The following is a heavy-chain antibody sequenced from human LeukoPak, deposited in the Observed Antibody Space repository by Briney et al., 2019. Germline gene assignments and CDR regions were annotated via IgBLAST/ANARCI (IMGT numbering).Heavy chain of an antibody. CDR1: GFTFSGSA. V-gene: IGHV3-73*01. D-gene: IGHD3-22*01. J-gene: IGHJ4*02. Sequence: GGSLRLSCAASGFTFSGSAMHWVRQASGKGLEWVGRIRSKANSYATAYAASVKGRFTISRDDSKNTAYLQMNSLKTEGTAVYYCTYYGSSGRFDYWGQGTLVTVSS. CDR2: IRSKANSYAT. CDR3: TYYGSSGRFDY.